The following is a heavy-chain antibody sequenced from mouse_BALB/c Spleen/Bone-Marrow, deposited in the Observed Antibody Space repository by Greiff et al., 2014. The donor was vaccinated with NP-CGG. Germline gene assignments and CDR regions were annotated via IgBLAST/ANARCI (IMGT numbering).Heavy chain of an antibody. CDR2: INPSNGGT. V-gene: IGHV1S81*02. J-gene: IGHJ3*01. CDR1: GYTFTSYY. CDR3: TRSEPFAY. Sequence: QVHVKQSGAELVKPGASVKLSCKASGYTFTSYYMYWVKQSPGQGLEWIGGINPSNGGTNFNEKFKSKATLTVDKSSSTAYMQLSSLPSEDSAVYYCTRSEPFAYWGQGTLVTVSA.